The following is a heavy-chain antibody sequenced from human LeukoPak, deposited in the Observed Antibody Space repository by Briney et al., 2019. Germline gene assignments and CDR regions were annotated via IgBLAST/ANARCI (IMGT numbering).Heavy chain of an antibody. CDR2: INPNSGVT. Sequence: GASVEVSCKASGYTFTAYNIYWVRQAPGQGPEWMGWINPNSGVTACAQKFQGRVNMTRDTSIRTAYLDLAGLKSDDTAVYYCARDGPLGYYYFYMDVWGKGTTVIVSS. CDR1: GYTFTAYN. V-gene: IGHV1-2*02. J-gene: IGHJ6*03. CDR3: ARDGPLGYYYFYMDV.